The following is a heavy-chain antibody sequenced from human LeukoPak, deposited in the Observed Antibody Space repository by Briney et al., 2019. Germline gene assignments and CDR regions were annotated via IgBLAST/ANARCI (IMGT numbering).Heavy chain of an antibody. CDR3: ARSRVYFDY. Sequence: GGSLRLSCEASGFTFSSYWMSWVRQAPGKGLEWVANIKQDGSEKYYVDSVKGRFTISRDNAKNSLYLQMDSLRAEDTAVYYCARSRVYFDYWGQGTLVTVSS. CDR2: IKQDGSEK. CDR1: GFTFSSYW. J-gene: IGHJ4*02. V-gene: IGHV3-7*01. D-gene: IGHD3-10*01.